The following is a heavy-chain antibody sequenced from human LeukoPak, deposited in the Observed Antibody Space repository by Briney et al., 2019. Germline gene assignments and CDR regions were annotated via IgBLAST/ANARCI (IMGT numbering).Heavy chain of an antibody. CDR3: ATRGVLRFSEWLSPPYYYYGMDV. V-gene: IGHV1-24*01. CDR2: FDPEDGET. D-gene: IGHD3-3*01. Sequence: ASVKVSCKVSGYTLTELSMHWVRQAPGKGLEWMVGFDPEDGETIYAQKFQGRVTMTEDTSTDTAYMELSSLRSEDTAVYYCATRGVLRFSEWLSPPYYYYGMDVWGQGTTVTVSS. J-gene: IGHJ6*02. CDR1: GYTLTELS.